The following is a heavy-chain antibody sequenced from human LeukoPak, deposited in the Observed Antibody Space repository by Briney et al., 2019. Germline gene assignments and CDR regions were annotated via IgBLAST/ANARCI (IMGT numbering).Heavy chain of an antibody. CDR1: SDSISSYY. CDR3: ARGLGGGWLQELDY. V-gene: IGHV4-34*01. D-gene: IGHD5-24*01. Sequence: SETLSLTCTVSSDSISSYYWSWIRQPPGKGLEWIGEINHSGSTNYNPSLKSRVTISVDTSKNQFSLKLSSVTAADTAVYYCARGLGGGWLQELDYWGQGTLVTVSS. CDR2: INHSGST. J-gene: IGHJ4*02.